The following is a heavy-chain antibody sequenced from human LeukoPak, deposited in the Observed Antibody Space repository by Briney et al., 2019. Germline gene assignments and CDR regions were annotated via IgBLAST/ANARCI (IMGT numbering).Heavy chain of an antibody. CDR2: IYTSGST. CDR3: ARDPLLWFGELLGMDV. D-gene: IGHD3-10*01. J-gene: IGHJ6*04. CDR1: GGSISSGSYY. Sequence: SETLSLTCTVSGGSISSGSYYWSWIRRPAGKGLEWIGRIYTSGSTNYNPSLKSRVTISVDTSKNQFSLKLSSVTAADTAVYYCARDPLLWFGELLGMDVWGKGTTVTISS. V-gene: IGHV4-61*02.